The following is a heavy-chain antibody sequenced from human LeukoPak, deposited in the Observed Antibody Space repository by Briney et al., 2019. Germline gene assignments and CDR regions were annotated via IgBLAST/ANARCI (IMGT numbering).Heavy chain of an antibody. CDR3: ARVASGGEPAFDI. CDR1: GGSISSGGYY. J-gene: IGHJ3*02. D-gene: IGHD2-15*01. Sequence: SETLSLTCTVSGGSISSGGYYWSWIRQHPGKGLEWIGYIYYSGSTYYNPSLKSRVTIPVDTSKNQFSLKLSSVTAADTAVYYCARVASGGEPAFDIWGQGTMVTVSS. V-gene: IGHV4-31*03. CDR2: IYYSGST.